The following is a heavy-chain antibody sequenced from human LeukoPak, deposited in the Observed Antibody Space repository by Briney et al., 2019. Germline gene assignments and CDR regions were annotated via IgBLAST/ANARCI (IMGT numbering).Heavy chain of an antibody. V-gene: IGHV3-23*01. J-gene: IGHJ4*02. Sequence: GGSLRLSCAGSGFSFSSNTMSWVGQAPGRGLEWVSAISNNGGRTDYADSVKGRFTISRDNYKSTLYLHMDSLRAEDTAVYYCARDEDTSALSEYWGQGTLVTVSS. CDR3: ARDEDTSALSEY. CDR2: ISNNGGRT. CDR1: GFSFSSNT. D-gene: IGHD2/OR15-2a*01.